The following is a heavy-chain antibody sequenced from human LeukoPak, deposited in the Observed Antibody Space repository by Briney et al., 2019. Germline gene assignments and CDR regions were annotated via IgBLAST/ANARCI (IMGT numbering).Heavy chain of an antibody. Sequence: SQTLSLTCTVSGGSISSGGYYWSWIRQPPGKGLEWIGYIYHSGSTYYNPSLKSRVTISVDRSKNQFSLKLSSVTAADTAVYYCARKVHWYFDLWGRGTLVTVSS. V-gene: IGHV4-30-2*01. J-gene: IGHJ2*01. CDR3: ARKVHWYFDL. CDR2: IYHSGST. CDR1: GGSISSGGYY.